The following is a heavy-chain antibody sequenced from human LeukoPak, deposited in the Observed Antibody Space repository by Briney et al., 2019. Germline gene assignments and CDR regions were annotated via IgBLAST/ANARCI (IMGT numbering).Heavy chain of an antibody. Sequence: GESLRISCKCSGFDFTAYGIAWVRQMPGKGLEWMGNIYPGGSNGRYSPSFQGQVTMSADKSITTVSLQWSGLKASDTAMYYCARHFHSAWFGFWGQGSLVTVSS. CDR2: IYPGGSNG. J-gene: IGHJ4*02. CDR3: ARHFHSAWFGF. D-gene: IGHD5-18*01. CDR1: GFDFTAYG. V-gene: IGHV5-51*01.